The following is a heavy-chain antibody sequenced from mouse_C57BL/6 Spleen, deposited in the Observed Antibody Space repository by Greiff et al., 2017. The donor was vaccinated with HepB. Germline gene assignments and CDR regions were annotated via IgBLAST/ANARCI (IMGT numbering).Heavy chain of an antibody. CDR1: GYAFSSSW. V-gene: IGHV1-82*01. CDR2: IYPGDGDT. J-gene: IGHJ2*01. Sequence: VQLQQSGPELVKPGASVKISCKASGYAFSSSWMNWVKQRPGKGLEWIGRIYPGDGDTNYNGKFKGKSTLTADKSSSTAYMPLRSLTSEDSAVYCCAILEGYYFDYWGKGTTLTVSA. CDR3: AILEGYYFDY.